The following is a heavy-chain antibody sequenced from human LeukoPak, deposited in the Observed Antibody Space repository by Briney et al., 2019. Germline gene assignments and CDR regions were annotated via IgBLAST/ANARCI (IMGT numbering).Heavy chain of an antibody. Sequence: PGGSLRLSCAASGFTFSSYAMSWVRQAPGKGLEWVSAISRSGGSTYYAASVKGRFTISRDNSKNTLYLQMNSLRAEDTAVYYCAKLAQWLVRGWFDPWGQGTLVTVSS. V-gene: IGHV3-23*01. J-gene: IGHJ5*02. CDR2: ISRSGGST. D-gene: IGHD6-19*01. CDR3: AKLAQWLVRGWFDP. CDR1: GFTFSSYA.